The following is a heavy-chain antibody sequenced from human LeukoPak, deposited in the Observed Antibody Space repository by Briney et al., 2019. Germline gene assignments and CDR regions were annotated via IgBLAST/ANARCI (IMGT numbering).Heavy chain of an antibody. CDR3: VRELSGSFDY. CDR2: IKSKTNGGTT. D-gene: IGHD3-10*01. CDR1: GFPFSDAW. Sequence: GGSLRLSCAVSGFPFSDAWMNWVRQVPGRGLEWVGLIKSKTNGGTTDYTTPVKGRFTISRDDSKNTLYLQMNSLKIEDTAVYYCVRELSGSFDYRGQGTLVTVSS. J-gene: IGHJ4*02. V-gene: IGHV3-15*07.